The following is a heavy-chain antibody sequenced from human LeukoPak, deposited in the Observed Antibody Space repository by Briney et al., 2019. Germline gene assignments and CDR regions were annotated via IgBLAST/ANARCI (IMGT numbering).Heavy chain of an antibody. CDR3: ARAGYCSSTSCYAGY. V-gene: IGHV3-21*01. D-gene: IGHD2-2*01. J-gene: IGHJ4*02. CDR1: GFTFSSYS. Sequence: PGGSLRLSCAASGFTFSSYSMNWVRQAPGKGLEWVSSISSSSSYIYYADSVKGRFTISRDNAKNSLYLQMNSLRAEDTAVYYCARAGYCSSTSCYAGYWGQGTLVTVSS. CDR2: ISSSSSYI.